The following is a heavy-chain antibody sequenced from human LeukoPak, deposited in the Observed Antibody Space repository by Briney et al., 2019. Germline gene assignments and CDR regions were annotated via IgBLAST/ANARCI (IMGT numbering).Heavy chain of an antibody. Sequence: SETLSLTCTVSGGSISSYYWSWIRQPPGKGLEWIGYIYYSGSTNYNPSLKSRVTISIDTSKNQFSLKLSSVTAADTAVYYCARRRGSGSTQVFDYWGQGTLVTVSS. CDR3: ARRRGSGSTQVFDY. J-gene: IGHJ4*02. CDR2: IYYSGST. V-gene: IGHV4-59*08. CDR1: GGSISSYY. D-gene: IGHD6-19*01.